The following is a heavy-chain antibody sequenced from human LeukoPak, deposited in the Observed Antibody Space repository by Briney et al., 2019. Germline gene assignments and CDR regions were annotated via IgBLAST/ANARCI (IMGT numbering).Heavy chain of an antibody. V-gene: IGHV3-9*01. CDR3: AKGLYGSDMDV. D-gene: IGHD3-10*01. J-gene: IGHJ6*02. Sequence: PGGSLRLSCAASGFTFHDYAMHWVRQAPGKGLEWVSGISWNSGSIGYADSVKGRFTISRDNAKNSLYLQMNSLRAVDTALYYCAKGLYGSDMDVWGQGTTVTVSS. CDR2: ISWNSGSI. CDR1: GFTFHDYA.